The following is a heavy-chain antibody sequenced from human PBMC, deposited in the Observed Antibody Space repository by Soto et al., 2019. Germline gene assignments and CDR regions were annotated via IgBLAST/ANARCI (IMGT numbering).Heavy chain of an antibody. CDR3: ATTTGYSYHYYGMDV. Sequence: QAQLVQSGAEVKRPGASVKVSCKASGYTLTSYGISWVRQAPGQGLVWMGWISVYNGDTNHAQKFQGRVIMTTDTSTTTAFMELRTLRSDDTAVYYCATTTGYSYHYYGMDVWGQGTTVTVSS. D-gene: IGHD3-9*01. CDR2: ISVYNGDT. J-gene: IGHJ6*02. V-gene: IGHV1-18*01. CDR1: GYTLTSYG.